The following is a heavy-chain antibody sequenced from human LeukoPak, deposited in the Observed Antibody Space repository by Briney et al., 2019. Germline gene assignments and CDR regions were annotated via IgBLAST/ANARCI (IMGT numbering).Heavy chain of an antibody. CDR2: ISAYNGNT. CDR3: ARDGGRGARALQRYWYFDL. J-gene: IGHJ2*01. D-gene: IGHD3-16*01. V-gene: IGHV1-18*01. CDR1: GYTFTSYG. Sequence: ASVKVSCKASGYTFTSYGIGWVRQAPGQGLEWMGWISAYNGNTNYAQKFQGRVTMTRDTSTSTVYMELSSLRSEDTAVHYCARDGGRGARALQRYWYFDLWGRGTLVTVSS.